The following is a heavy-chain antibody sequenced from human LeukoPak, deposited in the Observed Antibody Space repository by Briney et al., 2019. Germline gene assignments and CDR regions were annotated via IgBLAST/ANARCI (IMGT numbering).Heavy chain of an antibody. Sequence: SETLSLTCTVSGGSISSSSYYWGWIRQPPGKGLEWIGSIYYSGSTYYNPSLKSRVTISVDTSKNQFSLKLSSVTAADTAVYYCARDHGMWNYATRSWFDPWGQGTLVTVSS. D-gene: IGHD1-7*01. CDR2: IYYSGST. CDR1: GGSISSSSYY. V-gene: IGHV4-39*07. CDR3: ARDHGMWNYATRSWFDP. J-gene: IGHJ5*02.